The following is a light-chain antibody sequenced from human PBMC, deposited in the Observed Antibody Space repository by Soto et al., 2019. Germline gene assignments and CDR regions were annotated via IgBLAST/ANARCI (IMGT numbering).Light chain of an antibody. CDR2: EVS. Sequence: QSVLTQPASVSGSPGQSITISCTGTIYDVGAYHYVSWYQQFPGKAPKLILYEVSNRPSGISNRFSCFRSGSTASLTVSGLQPEDDAHYYCISYTTTGALVFGGGTKLTVL. J-gene: IGLJ2*01. CDR1: IYDVGAYHY. V-gene: IGLV2-14*01. CDR3: ISYTTTGALV.